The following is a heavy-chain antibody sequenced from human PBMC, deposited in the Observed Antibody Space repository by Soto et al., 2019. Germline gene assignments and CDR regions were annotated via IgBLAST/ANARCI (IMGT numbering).Heavy chain of an antibody. CDR3: APGGEGDYYDTSGWR. V-gene: IGHV1-69*12. CDR2: IIPIFGTV. Sequence: QVQLVQSGAEVKKPGSSVKVSCKASGGTFSNYALDWVRQAPGQGLEWMGGIIPIFGTVRHAQNFQGRVTITADDSTATAYMELNSLRSEDTAMYYCAPGGEGDYYDTSGWRWGQGTLVTVSS. CDR1: GGTFSNYA. J-gene: IGHJ1*01. D-gene: IGHD3-22*01.